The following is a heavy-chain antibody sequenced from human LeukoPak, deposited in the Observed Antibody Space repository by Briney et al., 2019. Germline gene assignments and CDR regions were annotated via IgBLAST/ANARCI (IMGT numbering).Heavy chain of an antibody. V-gene: IGHV1-2*02. CDR1: GYTFTPQH. CDR2: IDPYSGCT. J-gene: IGHJ2*01. D-gene: IGHD3-10*01. CDR3: ARGRGTTMVRRVITEYFDL. Sequence: ASVTVSFKASGYTFTPQHIHWVRPAPGQGLAWMGCIDPYSGCTNYAQRFLGSVTMTGDTSINTAFMEVRRLGFDDTAIYYCARGRGTTMVRRVITEYFDLWGRGALVTVSS.